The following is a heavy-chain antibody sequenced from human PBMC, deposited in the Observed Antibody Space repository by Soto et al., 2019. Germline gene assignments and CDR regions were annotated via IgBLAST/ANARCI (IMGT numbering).Heavy chain of an antibody. CDR1: GFTFGDYA. CDR3: TRDFDSGWYYYSHGMDV. J-gene: IGHJ6*02. Sequence: GGSLRLSCTASGFTFGDYAMTWVRQAPGKGLEWVAFIRSKAYGGATEYAASVRGRITISRDDSKSIAYLQMSSLKTEDTAVYYCTRDFDSGWYYYSHGMDVWGQGTTVTVSS. CDR2: IRSKAYGGAT. D-gene: IGHD6-19*01. V-gene: IGHV3-49*04.